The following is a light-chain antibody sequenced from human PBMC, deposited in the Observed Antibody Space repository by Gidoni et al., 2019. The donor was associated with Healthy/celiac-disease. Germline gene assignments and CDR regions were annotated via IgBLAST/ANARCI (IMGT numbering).Light chain of an antibody. CDR3: QQYGSSPPIT. V-gene: IGKV3-20*01. CDR1: QSVSSSY. Sequence: EIVLTQSPGTLSLSPGERATLSCRASQSVSSSYLAWYQQKPGQAPRLLIYGASSRAPGIPDRFSGSGSGTDFTLTISRLEPEGFAVYYCQQYGSSPPITFGQGTRLEIK. CDR2: GAS. J-gene: IGKJ5*01.